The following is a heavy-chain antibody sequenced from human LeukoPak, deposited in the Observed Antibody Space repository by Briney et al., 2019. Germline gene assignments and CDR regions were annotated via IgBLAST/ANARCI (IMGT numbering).Heavy chain of an antibody. V-gene: IGHV4-61*02. CDR2: IYTSGST. CDR1: GGSISSGSYY. CDR3: ASPRGDDSGGYYTWYFHH. D-gene: IGHD3-22*01. J-gene: IGHJ1*01. Sequence: SETLSLTCTVSGGSISSGSYYWSWIRQPAGQGLEWIGRIYTSGSTNYNPSLKSRVTISVDTSKNQFSLKLSSVTAADTAVYYCASPRGDDSGGYYTWYFHHWGQGILVTVSS.